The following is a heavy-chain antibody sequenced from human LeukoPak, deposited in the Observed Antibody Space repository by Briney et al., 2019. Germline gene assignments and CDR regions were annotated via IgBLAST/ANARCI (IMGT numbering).Heavy chain of an antibody. CDR1: GETFSGHY. D-gene: IGHD3-9*01. J-gene: IGHJ2*01. Sequence: SGTLFLTCAVSGETFSGHYWSWIRQPPGKGLEYIGEINDNGRTIYNPSLESRVTISVDTSKNQVSLNLNSVTAADTALYYCARVAMTGSFDHWYFDLWGRGTLVIVSS. V-gene: IGHV4-34*01. CDR3: ARVAMTGSFDHWYFDL. CDR2: INDNGRT.